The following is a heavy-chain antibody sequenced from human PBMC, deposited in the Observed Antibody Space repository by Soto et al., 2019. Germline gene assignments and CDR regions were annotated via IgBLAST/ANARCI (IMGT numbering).Heavy chain of an antibody. CDR3: ARFPLRGYDNYYYYYMDV. J-gene: IGHJ6*03. CDR2: MNPNSGNT. D-gene: IGHD5-12*01. CDR1: GYTFTSYD. Sequence: QVQLVQSGAEVKKPGASVKVSCNASGYTFTSYDINWVRQATGQGLDCMGWMNPNSGNTGYAQNFQGRVTMTRNTSISTAYMELSSLRSEDTAVYYCARFPLRGYDNYYYYYMDVWGKGTTVTVSS. V-gene: IGHV1-8*01.